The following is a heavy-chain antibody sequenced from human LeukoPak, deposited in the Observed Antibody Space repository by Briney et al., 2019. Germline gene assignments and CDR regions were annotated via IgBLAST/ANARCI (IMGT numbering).Heavy chain of an antibody. CDR3: ARAGTSGYSSSWYGHHDAFDI. Sequence: SETLSLTCTVSGGSISSYYWSWIRQPAGKGLEWIGRIYTSGSTNYNPSFKSRVTISVDTSKNQFSLKLSSVTAADTAVYYCARAGTSGYSSSWYGHHDAFDIWGQGTMVTVSS. CDR2: IYTSGST. D-gene: IGHD6-13*01. J-gene: IGHJ3*02. V-gene: IGHV4-4*07. CDR1: GGSISSYY.